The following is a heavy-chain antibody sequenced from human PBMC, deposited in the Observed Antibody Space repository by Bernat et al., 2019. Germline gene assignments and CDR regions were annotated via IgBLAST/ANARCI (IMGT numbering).Heavy chain of an antibody. V-gene: IGHV3-30-3*01. CDR2: TSYDGSNK. D-gene: IGHD3-16*01. CDR3: VRRGGEQLFDN. Sequence: VQLLESGGGLVQPGGSLRLSCAASGFTFSSYAMSWVRQAPGKGLEWMAFTSYDGSNKNYADSVKGRFTISRDNSKNTLFLQMDTLRVEDTAVYYCVRRGGEQLFDNWGQGTLVTVSS. CDR1: GFTFSSYA. J-gene: IGHJ4*02.